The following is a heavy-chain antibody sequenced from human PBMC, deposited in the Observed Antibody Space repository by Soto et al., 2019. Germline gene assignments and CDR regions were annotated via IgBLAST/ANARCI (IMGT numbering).Heavy chain of an antibody. CDR3: ARHDSADPSAYYYDSSGYCYVDS. D-gene: IGHD3-22*01. J-gene: IGHJ4*02. CDR2: SYYTGST. CDR1: GASISSSSYY. V-gene: IGHV4-39*01. Sequence: SETLSLTCTVSGASISSSSYYWGWIRQPPGKGLEWIGSSYYTGSTYYNPSLKSRVTISVDTSKNQFSLNLSSVTAADTAVYYCARHDSADPSAYYYDSSGYCYVDSWGQGTLVTVSS.